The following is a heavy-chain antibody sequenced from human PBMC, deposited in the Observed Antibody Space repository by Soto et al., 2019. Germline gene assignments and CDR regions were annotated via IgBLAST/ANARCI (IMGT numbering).Heavy chain of an antibody. CDR3: AKDGSYGSGTN. CDR1: GFTFSSYG. J-gene: IGHJ4*02. V-gene: IGHV3-30*18. D-gene: IGHD3-10*01. Sequence: QVQLVESGGGVVQPGRSLRLSCAASGFTFSSYGMHWVRQAPGKGLEWVAVISYDGSNKYYADSVKGRFTISRDNSKNTLYLQMNSLRAEDTAVYYCAKDGSYGSGTNWGLGTLVTVSS. CDR2: ISYDGSNK.